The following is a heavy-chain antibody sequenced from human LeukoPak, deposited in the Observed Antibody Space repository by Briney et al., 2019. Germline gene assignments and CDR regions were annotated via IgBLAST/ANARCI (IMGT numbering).Heavy chain of an antibody. Sequence: SETLSLTCTVSGGSISSYYWSWIRQPPGKGLEWIGYIYYSGSTNYNPSLKSRVTISVDTSKNQFSLKLSSVTAADTAVYYCAREEYYYDSSGSQALDYWGQGTLVTVSS. D-gene: IGHD3-22*01. V-gene: IGHV4-59*12. J-gene: IGHJ4*02. CDR3: AREEYYYDSSGSQALDY. CDR2: IYYSGST. CDR1: GGSISSYY.